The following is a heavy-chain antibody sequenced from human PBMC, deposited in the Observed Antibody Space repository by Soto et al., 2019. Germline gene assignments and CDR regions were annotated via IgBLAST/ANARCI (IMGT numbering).Heavy chain of an antibody. CDR2: MSYDGSST. Sequence: QVQLVESGGGVVQPGRSLRLSCASSGFTLSSYSMHWVRQAPGKGLDWVAAMSYDGSSTYFADSVKGRFTISRDNSKNTLSMQMNSLGAEDSDVYYCERGRSVSNHDDVEYWGQGTLVTVSS. D-gene: IGHD3-3*01. CDR1: GFTLSSYS. CDR3: ERGRSVSNHDDVEY. V-gene: IGHV3-30-3*01. J-gene: IGHJ4*02.